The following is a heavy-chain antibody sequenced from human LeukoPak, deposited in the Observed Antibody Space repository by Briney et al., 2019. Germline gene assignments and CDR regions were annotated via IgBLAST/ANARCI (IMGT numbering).Heavy chain of an antibody. J-gene: IGHJ4*02. CDR3: ARDLWCSGGSCYSVLGY. CDR1: GYTFTGYY. Sequence: ASVKVSCKASGYTFTGYYMHWVRQAPGQGLEWMGWINPNSGGTNYAQKFQGRVTMTRDTSISTAYMELSRLRSDDTAVYYCARDLWCSGGSCYSVLGYWGQGTLVTVSS. CDR2: INPNSGGT. D-gene: IGHD2-15*01. V-gene: IGHV1-2*02.